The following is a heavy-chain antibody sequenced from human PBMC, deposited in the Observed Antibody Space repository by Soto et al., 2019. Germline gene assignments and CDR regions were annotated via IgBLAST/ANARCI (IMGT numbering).Heavy chain of an antibody. CDR1: GFTFGNYG. Sequence: DVQLLESGGGLVQPGGSLRLSCATSGFTFGNYGMNWVRQAPGKGLEWVSGISGGGGNTYYADSVEGRFTISRDPSKNTVFLEMNSLRAEDTAVYYCAKGFIVVVTVLRPDDAFDVWGQGTLVTVSS. D-gene: IGHD2-21*02. CDR2: ISGGGGNT. CDR3: AKGFIVVVTVLRPDDAFDV. V-gene: IGHV3-23*01. J-gene: IGHJ3*01.